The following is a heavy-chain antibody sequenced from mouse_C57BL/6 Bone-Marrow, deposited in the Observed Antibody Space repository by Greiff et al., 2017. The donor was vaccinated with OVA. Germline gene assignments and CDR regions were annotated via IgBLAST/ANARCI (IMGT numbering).Heavy chain of an antibody. CDR2: ISSGGSYT. CDR1: GFTFSSYG. D-gene: IGHD2-4*01. Sequence: EVKLVESGGDLVKPGGSLKLSCAASGFTFSSYGMSWVRQTPDKRLEWVATISSGGSYTYYPDSVKGRFTISRDNAKNTLYLQMSSLKSEDTAMYYCARRDYGYAMNYWVKEPQSPSPQ. J-gene: IGHJ4*01. CDR3: ARRDYGYAMNY. V-gene: IGHV5-6*02.